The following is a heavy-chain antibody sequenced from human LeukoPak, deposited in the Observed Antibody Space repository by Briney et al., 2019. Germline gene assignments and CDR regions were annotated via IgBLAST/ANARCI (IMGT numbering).Heavy chain of an antibody. CDR2: ISYDGSNK. Sequence: GRSLRLSCAAPGFTFSSYGMHWVRQAPGKGLEWVAVISYDGSNKYYADSVKGRFTISRDNSKNTLYLQMNSLRAEDTAVYYCAKGSLGGSWYKFLIDYWGQGTLVTVSS. CDR3: AKGSLGGSWYKFLIDY. CDR1: GFTFSSYG. J-gene: IGHJ4*02. V-gene: IGHV3-30*18. D-gene: IGHD6-13*01.